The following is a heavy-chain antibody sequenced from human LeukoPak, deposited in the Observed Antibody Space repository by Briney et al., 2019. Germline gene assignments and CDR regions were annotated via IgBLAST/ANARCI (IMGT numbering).Heavy chain of an antibody. CDR2: ISSSSSYI. V-gene: IGHV3-21*01. D-gene: IGHD3-10*01. CDR3: ARDLEITYYYGSGSLSFGY. J-gene: IGHJ4*02. CDR1: GFTFSSYS. Sequence: GGSLRLSCAASGFTFSSYSMNWLRQAPGKGLEWVSSISSSSSYIYYADSVKGRFTISRDNAKNSLYQQMNSLRAEDTAVDYCARDLEITYYYGSGSLSFGYWGQGTLVTVSS.